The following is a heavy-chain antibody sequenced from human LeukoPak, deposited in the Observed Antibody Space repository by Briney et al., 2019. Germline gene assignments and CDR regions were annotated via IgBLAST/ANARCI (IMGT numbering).Heavy chain of an antibody. CDR3: ARDTLGIYPPYNDAFDI. CDR1: GYTFTSYG. V-gene: IGHV1-18*01. Sequence: ASVKVSCKASGYTFTSYGISWVRQAPGQGLEWMGWISAYNGNTNYAQKLQGRVTMTTDTSTSTAYMELRSLRSDDTAVYYCARDTLGIYPPYNDAFDIWGQGTMVTVSS. D-gene: IGHD5-12*01. J-gene: IGHJ3*02. CDR2: ISAYNGNT.